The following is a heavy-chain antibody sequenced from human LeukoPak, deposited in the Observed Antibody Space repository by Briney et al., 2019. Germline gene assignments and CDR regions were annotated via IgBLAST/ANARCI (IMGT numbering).Heavy chain of an antibody. J-gene: IGHJ4*02. CDR3: AREPDYGDYFDY. V-gene: IGHV3-21*01. CDR2: ISSSSSYI. Sequence: SGGSLRLSCAASGFTFSSYSMNWVRQAPGKGLECVSSISSSSSYIYYADSVKGRFTISRDNAKNSLYLQMNSLRAEDTAMYYCAREPDYGDYFDYWGQGTLVTVSS. CDR1: GFTFSSYS. D-gene: IGHD4-17*01.